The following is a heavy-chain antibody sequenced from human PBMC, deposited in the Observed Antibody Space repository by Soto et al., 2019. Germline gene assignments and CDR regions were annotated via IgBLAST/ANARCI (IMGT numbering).Heavy chain of an antibody. CDR3: ARAWMEYSSSWYGWFDP. CDR2: IYYSGST. Sequence: SDSMYITCTVSGGTISSYYWSWTRQTPGKGLEWIGYIYYSGSTNYNPSLKSRVTISVDTSKNQFSLKLSSVTAADTAVYYCARAWMEYSSSWYGWFDPLVQGTLVTV. CDR1: GGTISSYY. D-gene: IGHD6-13*01. V-gene: IGHV4-59*07. J-gene: IGHJ5*02.